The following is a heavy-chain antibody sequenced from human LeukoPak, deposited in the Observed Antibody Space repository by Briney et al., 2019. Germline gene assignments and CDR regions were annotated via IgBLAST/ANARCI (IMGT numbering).Heavy chain of an antibody. D-gene: IGHD2-15*01. V-gene: IGHV4-59*01. J-gene: IGHJ3*02. Sequence: SETLSLTCTVSGGSISSYYWSWIRQPPGKGLEWIGYIYYSGSTNYNPSLKSRVTISVDTSKNQFSLKLSSVTAADTAVYYCARTRSFVGMLDAFDIWGQGTMVTVSS. CDR3: ARTRSFVGMLDAFDI. CDR2: IYYSGST. CDR1: GGSISSYY.